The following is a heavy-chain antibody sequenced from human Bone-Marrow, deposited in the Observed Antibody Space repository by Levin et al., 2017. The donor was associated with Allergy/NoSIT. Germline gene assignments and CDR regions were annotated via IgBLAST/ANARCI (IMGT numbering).Heavy chain of an antibody. V-gene: IGHV3-30*18. CDR1: GFTFSSYG. D-gene: IGHD5-12*01. CDR2: ISYDGSNK. Sequence: GGSLRLSCAASGFTFSSYGMHWVRQAPGKGLEWVAVISYDGSNKYYADSVKGRFTISRDNSKNTLYLQMNSLRAEDTAVYYCAKHHSGYDYNGLGEYYFDYWGQGTLVTVSS. J-gene: IGHJ4*02. CDR3: AKHHSGYDYNGLGEYYFDY.